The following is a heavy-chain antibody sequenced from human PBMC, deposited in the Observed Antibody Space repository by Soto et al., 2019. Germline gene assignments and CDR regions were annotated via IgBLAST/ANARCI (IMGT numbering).Heavy chain of an antibody. CDR1: GFTFSSYS. J-gene: IGHJ6*02. V-gene: IGHV3-33*08. D-gene: IGHD6-13*01. Sequence: GGSLRLSCAASGFTFSSYSMNWVRQAPGKGLEWVAVIWYDGSNKYYADSVKGRFTISRDNSKNTLYLQMNSLRAEDTAVYYCARDIAAAGTSYYYYGMDVWGQGTTVTVSS. CDR3: ARDIAAAGTSYYYYGMDV. CDR2: IWYDGSNK.